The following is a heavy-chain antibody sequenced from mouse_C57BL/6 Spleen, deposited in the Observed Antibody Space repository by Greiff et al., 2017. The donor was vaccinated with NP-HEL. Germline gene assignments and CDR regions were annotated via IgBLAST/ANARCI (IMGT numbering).Heavy chain of an antibody. CDR1: GYSITSGYY. J-gene: IGHJ2*01. V-gene: IGHV3-6*01. D-gene: IGHD1-1*01. CDR3: ARVTTVVVFDY. Sequence: VQLQQSGPGLVKPSQSLSLTCSVTGYSITSGYYWNWIRQFPGNKLEWMGYISYDGSNNYNPSLKNRISITRDTSKNQFFLKLNSVTTEDTATYYCARVTTVVVFDYWGQGTTLTVSS. CDR2: ISYDGSN.